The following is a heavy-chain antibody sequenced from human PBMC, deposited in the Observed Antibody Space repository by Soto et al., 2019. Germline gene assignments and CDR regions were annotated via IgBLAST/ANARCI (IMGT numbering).Heavy chain of an antibody. V-gene: IGHV4-30-4*01. CDR3: ARVGGFGATTIDY. D-gene: IGHD3-10*01. CDR1: GGSISSGDYY. J-gene: IGHJ4*02. Sequence: QVQLQESGPGLVKPSQTLSLTCTFSGGSISSGDYYWSWIRQPPGKGLEWIGYIYYSGSTYYNLSLKSRATISVDTSKNQFSLKRSSVTAADTAVYYCARVGGFGATTIDYWGQGTLVTVSS. CDR2: IYYSGST.